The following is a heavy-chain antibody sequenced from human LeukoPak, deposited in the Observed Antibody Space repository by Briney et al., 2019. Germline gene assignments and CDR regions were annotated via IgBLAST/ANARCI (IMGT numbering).Heavy chain of an antibody. Sequence: VASVKVSCKASGGTFSSYAISWVRQAPGQGVEWMGGIIPILGTANYAQKFQGRVTITTDESTSTAYMELSSLRSEDTAVYYCARGLSHYGSGSSFDYWGQGTLVTVSS. CDR2: IIPILGTA. J-gene: IGHJ4*02. V-gene: IGHV1-69*05. CDR3: ARGLSHYGSGSSFDY. D-gene: IGHD3-10*01. CDR1: GGTFSSYA.